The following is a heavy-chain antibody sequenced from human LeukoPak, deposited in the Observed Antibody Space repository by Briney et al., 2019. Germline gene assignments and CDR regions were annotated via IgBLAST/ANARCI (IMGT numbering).Heavy chain of an antibody. CDR3: AIITGTTSSWFDP. Sequence: SVKVSCKASGGTFSSYAISWVRQAPGQGLEWMGGIIPIFGTANYAQKFQGRVTITADESTSTACMELSSLRSEDTAVYHCAIITGTTSSWFDPWGQGTLVTVSS. V-gene: IGHV1-69*13. J-gene: IGHJ5*02. CDR1: GGTFSSYA. D-gene: IGHD1-7*01. CDR2: IIPIFGTA.